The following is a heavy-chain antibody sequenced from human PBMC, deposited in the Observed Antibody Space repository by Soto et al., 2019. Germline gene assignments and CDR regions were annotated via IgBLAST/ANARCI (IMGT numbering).Heavy chain of an antibody. CDR1: GYSFTSYW. CDR3: ARVSLSRGGGLGYFDY. CDR2: IYPGDSDT. Sequence: PGESLKISCKGSGYSFTSYWIGWVRQMPGKGLEWMGIIYPGDSDTRYSPSFQGQVTISADKSISTAYLQWSSLKASDTAMYYCARVSLSRGGGLGYFDYWGQGTLVTVSS. D-gene: IGHD3-16*01. V-gene: IGHV5-51*01. J-gene: IGHJ4*02.